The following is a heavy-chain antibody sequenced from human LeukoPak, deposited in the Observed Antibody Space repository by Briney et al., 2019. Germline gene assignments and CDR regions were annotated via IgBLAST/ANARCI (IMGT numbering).Heavy chain of an antibody. CDR3: AKRGVVIRAVIIVGFHKEAYYFDY. J-gene: IGHJ4*02. CDR2: ISDGGGSR. D-gene: IGHD3-10*01. V-gene: IGHV3-23*01. CDR1: GITLSNYG. Sequence: QTGGSLRLSCAVSGITLSNYGMSWVRQAPGKGLEWVAGISDGGGSRNYADSVKGRFTISRDNPKNTLYLQMNSLRAEDTAVYFRAKRGVVIRAVIIVGFHKEAYYFDYWGQGALVTVSS.